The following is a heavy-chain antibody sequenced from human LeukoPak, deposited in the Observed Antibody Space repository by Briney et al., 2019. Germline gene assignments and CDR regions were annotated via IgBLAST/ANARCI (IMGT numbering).Heavy chain of an antibody. Sequence: SETLSLTXTVSGGSISSYYWSWIRQPAGKGLEWIGRIYTTGSTDYNPSLKSRVTLSVDTSKNQFSLTLRSVTAADTAVYYCARDPIHYFGSSAYSSDDFWGQGTLVTISS. V-gene: IGHV4-4*07. D-gene: IGHD3-22*01. CDR1: GGSISSYY. CDR3: ARDPIHYFGSSAYSSDDF. J-gene: IGHJ4*02. CDR2: IYTTGST.